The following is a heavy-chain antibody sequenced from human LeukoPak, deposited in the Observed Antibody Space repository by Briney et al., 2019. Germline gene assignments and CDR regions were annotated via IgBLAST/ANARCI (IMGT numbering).Heavy chain of an antibody. J-gene: IGHJ4*02. V-gene: IGHV3-21*01. Sequence: PGGSLRLSCAASGFTFSSYSMNWVRQAPGKGLEWVSSISSSSTYIYYADSVKGRFTISRDNAKNSLYLQMNSLRAEDTAVYYCALGTYYYDSSGYYYLFWGQGTLVTVSS. CDR2: ISSSSTYI. CDR3: ALGTYYYDSSGYYYLF. CDR1: GFTFSSYS. D-gene: IGHD3-22*01.